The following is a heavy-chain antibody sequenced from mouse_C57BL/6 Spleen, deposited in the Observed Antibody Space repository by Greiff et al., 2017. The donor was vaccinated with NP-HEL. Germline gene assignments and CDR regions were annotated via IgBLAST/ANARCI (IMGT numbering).Heavy chain of an antibody. Sequence: QVQLQQPGAELVKPGASVKLSCKASGYTFTSYWMHWVKQRPGQGLEWIGMIHPNSGSTNYNEKFKSKATLTVDKSSSTAYMQLSSLTSEDSAVYYCAIFITTVVATGDYWGQGTTLTVSS. CDR2: IHPNSGST. V-gene: IGHV1-64*01. CDR3: AIFITTVVATGDY. D-gene: IGHD1-1*01. CDR1: GYTFTSYW. J-gene: IGHJ2*01.